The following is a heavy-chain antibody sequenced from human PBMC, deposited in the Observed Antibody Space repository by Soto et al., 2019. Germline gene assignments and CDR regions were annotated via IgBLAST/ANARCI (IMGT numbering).Heavy chain of an antibody. V-gene: IGHV3-23*01. CDR2: LTRGGTT. J-gene: IGHJ4*02. CDR3: AKRATTVPTPGNYFDC. Sequence: GGSLRLSCAASGFSFSDYSMTWVRQAPGRGLEWVSTLTRGGTTFYADSVKGRFTISRDNSKNTLSLQMHNLRAEDTARYYCAKRATTVPTPGNYFDCWGQGTLVTVSS. D-gene: IGHD2-15*01. CDR1: GFSFSDYS.